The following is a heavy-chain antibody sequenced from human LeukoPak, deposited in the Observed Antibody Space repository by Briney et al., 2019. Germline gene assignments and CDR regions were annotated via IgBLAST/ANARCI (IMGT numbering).Heavy chain of an antibody. Sequence: PSETLSLTCAVYGGSFSGYYWSWIRQPPGKGLEWIGEINHSGSTNYNPSLKSRVTISVDTSKNQFSLKLSSVTAADTAVYYCARGVRYYYDSSGFFRLKFDPWGQGTLVTVSS. V-gene: IGHV4-34*01. CDR2: INHSGST. CDR3: ARGVRYYYDSSGFFRLKFDP. J-gene: IGHJ5*02. CDR1: GGSFSGYY. D-gene: IGHD3-22*01.